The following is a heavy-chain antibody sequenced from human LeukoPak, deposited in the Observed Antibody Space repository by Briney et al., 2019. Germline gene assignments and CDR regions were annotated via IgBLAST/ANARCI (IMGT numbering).Heavy chain of an antibody. Sequence: GGSLRLSCAASGFTFSNYAMYWVRQAPGKGLEYVSAISSNGGSTYYVNSVNGRSTISRDNSKNTLYLQMGSLRAEDMGVYYCARDLYPYPRYGMDVWGQGTTVTVSS. D-gene: IGHD2-2*02. CDR3: ARDLYPYPRYGMDV. V-gene: IGHV3-64*01. CDR2: ISSNGGST. CDR1: GFTFSNYA. J-gene: IGHJ6*02.